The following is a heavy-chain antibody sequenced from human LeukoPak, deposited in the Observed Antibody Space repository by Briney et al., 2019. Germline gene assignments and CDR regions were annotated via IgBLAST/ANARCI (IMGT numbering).Heavy chain of an antibody. D-gene: IGHD6-13*01. CDR1: GYTFTGYY. CDR3: ARAIAAGGNCRGFDP. Sequence: GASVKVSCKASGYTFTGYYLHWVRRAPGQGLEWMGWINPNNGDTNYAQKFQGRVTMTRDTSISTAYMELTRLTSDDTAVYSCARAIAAGGNCRGFDPWGQGTLVTVSS. V-gene: IGHV1-2*02. CDR2: INPNNGDT. J-gene: IGHJ5*02.